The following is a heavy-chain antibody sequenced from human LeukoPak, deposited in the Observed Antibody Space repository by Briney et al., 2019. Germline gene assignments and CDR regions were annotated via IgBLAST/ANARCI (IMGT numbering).Heavy chain of an antibody. CDR1: GYSFSSYW. J-gene: IGHJ6*02. CDR3: ARLGADYDILTGYSNPPHYSYGMDV. CDR2: IYPGDSDT. Sequence: GESLKISCEGSGYSFSSYWIGWVRQMPGKGPECMVIIYPGDSDTRDSPSFQGHVTISADKSISTAYLQWSSLKASATAMYYCARLGADYDILTGYSNPPHYSYGMDVWGQGTTVTVSS. V-gene: IGHV5-51*01. D-gene: IGHD3-9*01.